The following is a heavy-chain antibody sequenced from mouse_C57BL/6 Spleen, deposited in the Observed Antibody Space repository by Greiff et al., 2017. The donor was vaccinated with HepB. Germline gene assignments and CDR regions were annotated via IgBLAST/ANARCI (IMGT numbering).Heavy chain of an antibody. V-gene: IGHV3-1*01. CDR1: GYSITSGYD. J-gene: IGHJ2*01. D-gene: IGHD5-1*01. CDR2: ISYSGST. Sequence: EVKVEESGPGMVKPSQSLSLTCTVTGYSITSGYDWHWIRHFPGNKLEWMGYISYSGSTNYNPSLKSRISITHDTSKNHFFLKLNSVTTEDTATYYCARGTHDYFDYWGQGTTLTVSS. CDR3: ARGTHDYFDY.